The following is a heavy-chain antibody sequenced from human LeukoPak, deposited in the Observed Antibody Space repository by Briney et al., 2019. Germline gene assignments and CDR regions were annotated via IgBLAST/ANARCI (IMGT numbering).Heavy chain of an antibody. CDR2: INHSGST. CDR1: GGSFSGYY. Sequence: PSETLSLTCAVYGGSFSGYYWSWIRQPPGKGLEWIGEINHSGSTNYNPSLKSRVTISVDTSKNQFSLKLSSVTAADTAVYYCARRRLPKRSHDYWGQGTLVTVSS. CDR3: ARRRLPKRSHDY. D-gene: IGHD5-18*01. V-gene: IGHV4-34*01. J-gene: IGHJ4*02.